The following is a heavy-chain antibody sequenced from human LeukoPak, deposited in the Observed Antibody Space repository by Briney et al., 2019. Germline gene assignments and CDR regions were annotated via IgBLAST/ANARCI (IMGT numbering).Heavy chain of an antibody. J-gene: IGHJ4*02. V-gene: IGHV4-4*07. CDR1: GGSISSYY. CDR3: AREVVRGVHRIPGRVFDY. D-gene: IGHD3-10*01. CDR2: IYTSGST. Sequence: PSETLSLTCTVSGGSISSYYWSWIRQPAGKGLEWIGRIYTSGSTNYNPSLKSRVTISVDTSKNQFSLKLSSVTAADTAVYYCAREVVRGVHRIPGRVFDYWGQGTLVIVSS.